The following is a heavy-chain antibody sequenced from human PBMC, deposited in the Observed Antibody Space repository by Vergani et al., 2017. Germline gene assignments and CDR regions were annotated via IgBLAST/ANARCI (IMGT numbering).Heavy chain of an antibody. CDR1: GFTVSSNY. CDR2: IYSGGST. Sequence: EVQLVESGGGLVQPGGSLRLSCAASGFTVSSNYMSWVRQAPGKGLEWVSVIYSGGSTYYADSVKGRFTISRDNSKNTLYLQMNSLRAEDTAVYYCATRGRGTAMANFDYWGQGTLVTVSS. CDR3: ATRGRGTAMANFDY. D-gene: IGHD5-18*01. J-gene: IGHJ4*02. V-gene: IGHV3-66*04.